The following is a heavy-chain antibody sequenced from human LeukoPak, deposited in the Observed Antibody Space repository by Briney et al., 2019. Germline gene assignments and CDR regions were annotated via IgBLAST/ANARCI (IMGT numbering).Heavy chain of an antibody. CDR3: ARLLATYSSGHDY. CDR2: IYYSGST. V-gene: IGHV4-39*01. J-gene: IGHJ4*02. Sequence: PSEPLSLTCTVAVCAISSSSYYWGWIRQPPGKWLEWVGSIYYSGSTYDNPSLKSRVTISVDTSKNQFSLKLSSVTAADTAVYYCARLLATYSSGHDYWGQGTLVTVSS. CDR1: VCAISSSSYY. D-gene: IGHD6-19*01.